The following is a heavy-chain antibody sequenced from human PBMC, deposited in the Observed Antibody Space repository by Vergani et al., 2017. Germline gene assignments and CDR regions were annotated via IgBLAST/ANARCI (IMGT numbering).Heavy chain of an antibody. V-gene: IGHV3-11*05. J-gene: IGHJ6*02. CDR1: GFTFSDYY. Sequence: QVQLVESGGGLVKPGGSLRLSCAASGFTFSDYYMSWIRQAPGKGLEWVSYISSSSSYTNYADSVKGRFTISRDNAKNSLYLQMNSLGAEDTAVYYCATESPDQLRYFDWFYGMDVWGQGTTVTVSS. CDR3: ATESPDQLRYFDWFYGMDV. CDR2: ISSSSSYT. D-gene: IGHD3-9*01.